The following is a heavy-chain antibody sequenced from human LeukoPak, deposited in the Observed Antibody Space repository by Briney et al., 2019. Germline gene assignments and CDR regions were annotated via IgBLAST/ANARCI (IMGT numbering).Heavy chain of an antibody. V-gene: IGHV3-64D*09. CDR3: VKMKIYYEGGGYYYDY. J-gene: IGHJ4*02. D-gene: IGHD3-22*01. Sequence: GGSLRLSCSASGFTFSTYPIHWVRQAPGKGLEYVSAINSNGGTTYYADSVKGRFTISRDNSKNTLYLQMSSLRAEDTAIYYCVKMKIYYEGGGYYYDYWGQGTLVTVSS. CDR1: GFTFSTYP. CDR2: INSNGGTT.